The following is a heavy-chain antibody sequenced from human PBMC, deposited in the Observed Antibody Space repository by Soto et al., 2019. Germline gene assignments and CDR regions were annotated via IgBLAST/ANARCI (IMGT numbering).Heavy chain of an antibody. Sequence: GGSLRLSCSASGFTFSSYWMSGVRQAPGKGLEWVSVIYSGGSTYYADSVKGRFTISRHNSKNTLYLQMNSLRAEDTAVYYCARGGAYYYDSSGYYERGNWFDPWGQGTLVTVSS. CDR2: IYSGGST. CDR1: GFTFSSYW. D-gene: IGHD3-22*01. J-gene: IGHJ5*02. V-gene: IGHV3-53*04. CDR3: ARGGAYYYDSSGYYERGNWFDP.